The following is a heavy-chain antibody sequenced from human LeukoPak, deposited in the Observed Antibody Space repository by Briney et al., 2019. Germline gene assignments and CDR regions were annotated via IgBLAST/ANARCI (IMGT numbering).Heavy chain of an antibody. V-gene: IGHV3-11*04. D-gene: IGHD2-2*01. CDR1: GFSFSDYY. Sequence: GGSLRLSCAASGFSFSDYYMSWTRQAPGKGLEWVSMVSSSGGSVSYADSVRGRFTFSRDNAKNSLYLQMNSLRAEDTAVYYCARTRHCSTTSCLFYLDYWGQGILVTVSS. J-gene: IGHJ4*02. CDR2: VSSSGGSV. CDR3: ARTRHCSTTSCLFYLDY.